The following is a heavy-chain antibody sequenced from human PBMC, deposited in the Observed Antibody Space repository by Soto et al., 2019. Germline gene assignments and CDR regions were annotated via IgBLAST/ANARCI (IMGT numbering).Heavy chain of an antibody. CDR1: GDTFNFYS. D-gene: IGHD3-10*01. Sequence: QVQLVQSGAEVKRPGSSVKVSCKASGDTFNFYSINWVRQAPGLGLEWMGRVNPIVSMSNYAQKFQGRVTMTADKSTSTAYMELSSRRAEDTAIDYCASSYGSGYRAFDYWGQGALVTVSS. J-gene: IGHJ4*02. V-gene: IGHV1-69*02. CDR3: ASSYGSGYRAFDY. CDR2: VNPIVSMS.